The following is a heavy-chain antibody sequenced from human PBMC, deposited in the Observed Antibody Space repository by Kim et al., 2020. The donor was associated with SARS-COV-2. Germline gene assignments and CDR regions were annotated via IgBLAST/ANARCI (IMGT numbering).Heavy chain of an antibody. D-gene: IGHD2-8*02. V-gene: IGHV4-39*01. CDR2: TYYIGNT. J-gene: IGHJ3*01. Sequence: SETLSLTCTVSGGSISSSSYYWGWIRQPPGKGLEWIGSTYYIGNTYYNPSLKSRVTISVDTSKNQFSLKLSSVTAADTAVYYCARHGGGRIGLLVDA. CDR3: ARHGGGRIGLLVDA. CDR1: GGSISSSSYY.